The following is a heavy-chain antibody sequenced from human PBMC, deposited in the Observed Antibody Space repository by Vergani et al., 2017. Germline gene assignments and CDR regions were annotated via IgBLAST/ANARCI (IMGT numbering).Heavy chain of an antibody. CDR1: GFISSSYW. Sequence: EGQLVESGGDWVQRGGSLRLSCAASGFISSSYWMSWVRQAPGKGLEWVSAIGTAGDTYYPGSVKGRFTISRENAKNSLYLQMNGLRAGDTAVYYCARRDSSSPALDYWGQGTLVTVSS. CDR2: IGTAGDT. CDR3: ARRDSSSPALDY. J-gene: IGHJ4*02. D-gene: IGHD6-6*01. V-gene: IGHV3-13*01.